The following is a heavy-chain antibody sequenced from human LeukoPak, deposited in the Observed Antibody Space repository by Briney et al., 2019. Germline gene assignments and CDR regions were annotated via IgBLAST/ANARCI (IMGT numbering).Heavy chain of an antibody. CDR3: ARREVLGYCSSTSCYEGAFDI. CDR2: IYPGDSDT. CDR1: GYSFTSYW. D-gene: IGHD2-2*01. Sequence: GESLKISRKGSGYSFTSYWIGWVRQMPGKGLEWMGIIYPGDSDTRYSPSFQGQVTISADKSISTAYLQWSSLKASDTAMYYCARREVLGYCSSTSCYEGAFDIWGQGTMVTASS. V-gene: IGHV5-51*01. J-gene: IGHJ3*02.